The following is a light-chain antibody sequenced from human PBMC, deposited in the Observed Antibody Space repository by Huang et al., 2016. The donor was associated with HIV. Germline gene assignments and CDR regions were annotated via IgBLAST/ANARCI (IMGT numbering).Light chain of an antibody. Sequence: DIVMTQSPDSLAVSLGERATINCSSSQSVLSSSNDKNYLTWYQQKPGQPPKLLIYWASTRESGVPERFSGSGSGTHFPLTIASLQAEDVAVYYCQQYYSVPRTFGQGTKVEIK. CDR3: QQYYSVPRT. CDR1: QSVLSSSNDKNY. V-gene: IGKV4-1*01. J-gene: IGKJ1*01. CDR2: WAS.